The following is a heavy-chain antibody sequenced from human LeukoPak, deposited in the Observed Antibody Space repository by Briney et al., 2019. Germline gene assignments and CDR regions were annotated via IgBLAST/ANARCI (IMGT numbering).Heavy chain of an antibody. CDR3: AAFLSGTYWYFDY. Sequence: PSETLSLACTVSGDSISSYYWSWIRQPAAKGLEWIGHIYTSGSTNYYTSGSTDYNPSLKSRVTISLDRSKNQFSLKLSSVTAADTAVYYCAAFLSGTYWYFDYWGQGALVTVSS. V-gene: IGHV4-4*07. CDR2: IYTSGST. D-gene: IGHD1-26*01. J-gene: IGHJ4*02. CDR1: GDSISSYY.